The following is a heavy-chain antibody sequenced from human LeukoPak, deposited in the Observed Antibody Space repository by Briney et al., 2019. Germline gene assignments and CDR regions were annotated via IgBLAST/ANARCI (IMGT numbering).Heavy chain of an antibody. J-gene: IGHJ5*02. CDR2: IYYSGST. V-gene: IGHV4-39*01. CDR1: GGSISSSSYY. D-gene: IGHD2-15*01. Sequence: PSETLSLTCTVSGGSISSSSYYWGWIRQPPGKGLEWIGSIYYSGSTYYNPSLKSRVTISVDTSKNQFSLKLSSVTAADTAVYYCARVVVAATAWFDPWGQETLVTVSS. CDR3: ARVVVAATAWFDP.